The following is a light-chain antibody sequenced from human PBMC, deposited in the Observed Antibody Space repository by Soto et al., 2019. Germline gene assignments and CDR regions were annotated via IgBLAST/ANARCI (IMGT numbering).Light chain of an antibody. CDR2: GNN. CDR3: QSYDSSLSGWV. CDR1: SSNIGAGYD. J-gene: IGLJ3*02. Sequence: QSVLTQPPSVSGAPGQRVTISCNGSSSNIGAGYDVHWYQQLPGTAPKLLIYGNNNRPSGVPDRFSGSKSGTSASLAITGLQAEDEADYYCQSYDSSLSGWVFGGGTQLTVL. V-gene: IGLV1-40*01.